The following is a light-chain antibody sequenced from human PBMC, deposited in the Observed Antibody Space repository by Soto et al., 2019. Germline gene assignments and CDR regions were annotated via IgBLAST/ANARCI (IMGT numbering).Light chain of an antibody. Sequence: QSVLTQPPSASGTPGQGVTTSCSGSNSNIGANPVFWYQHLPGTAPKLLLYRNNHRPSGVPDRFSGSKSGTSASLAISGLRSEDEGDYYCAVWDDSLTGRVFGGGTKVTVL. V-gene: IGLV1-47*01. J-gene: IGLJ2*01. CDR3: AVWDDSLTGRV. CDR2: RNN. CDR1: NSNIGANP.